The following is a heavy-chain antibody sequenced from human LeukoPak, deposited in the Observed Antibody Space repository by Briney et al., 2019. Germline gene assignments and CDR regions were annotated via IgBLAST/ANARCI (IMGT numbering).Heavy chain of an antibody. CDR1: GFTFSSYG. CDR3: ARGGRWDTAMDIDY. CDR2: INPNSGGT. Sequence: PGGSLRLSCAASGFTFSSYGMHWVRQAPGQGLEWMGWINPNSGGTNYAQKFQGRVTMTRDTSISTAYMELSRLRSDDTAVYYCARGGRWDTAMDIDYWGQGTLVTVSS. D-gene: IGHD5-18*01. V-gene: IGHV1-2*02. J-gene: IGHJ4*02.